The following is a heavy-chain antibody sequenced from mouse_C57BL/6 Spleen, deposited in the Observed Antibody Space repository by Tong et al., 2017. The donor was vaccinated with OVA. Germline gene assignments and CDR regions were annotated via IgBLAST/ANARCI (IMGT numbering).Heavy chain of an antibody. CDR3: ARSLHGAWFAY. Sequence: VQLQESGPELVKPGASVKISCKASGYAFSSSWMNWVKQRPGKGLEWIGRIYPGDGDTNYNGKFKGKATLTVDTSSSTAYMELHSLTSEDSAVYFCARSLHGAWFAYWGQGTLVTVSA. CDR1: GYAFSSSW. D-gene: IGHD1-1*01. J-gene: IGHJ3*01. V-gene: IGHV1-82*01. CDR2: IYPGDGDT.